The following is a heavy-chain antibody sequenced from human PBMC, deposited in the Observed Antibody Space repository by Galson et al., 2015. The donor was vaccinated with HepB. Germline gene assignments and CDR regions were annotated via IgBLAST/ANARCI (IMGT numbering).Heavy chain of an antibody. D-gene: IGHD3-3*01. J-gene: IGHJ3*02. CDR3: ATDTPVTIFGVVMSLDI. V-gene: IGHV1-24*01. Sequence: SVKVSCKVSGYTLTELSMHWVRQAPGKGLEWMGGFDPEDGETIYAQKFQGRVTMTEDTSTDTAYMELSSLRSEDTAVYYCATDTPVTIFGVVMSLDIWGQGTMVTVSS. CDR2: FDPEDGET. CDR1: GYTLTELS.